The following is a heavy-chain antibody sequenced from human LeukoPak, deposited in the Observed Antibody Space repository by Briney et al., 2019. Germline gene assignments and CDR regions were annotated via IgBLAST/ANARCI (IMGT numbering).Heavy chain of an antibody. Sequence: PGASLRLSCAASGFTFSSYAMSWVRQAPGKGLEWVSAISGSGGSTYYADSVKGRFTISRDNSKNTLYLQMNSLRAEDTAVYYCAKKIGGYYDSSGYYLDVWGQGTTVTVSS. CDR1: GFTFSSYA. J-gene: IGHJ6*02. D-gene: IGHD3-22*01. CDR3: AKKIGGYYDSSGYYLDV. CDR2: ISGSGGST. V-gene: IGHV3-23*01.